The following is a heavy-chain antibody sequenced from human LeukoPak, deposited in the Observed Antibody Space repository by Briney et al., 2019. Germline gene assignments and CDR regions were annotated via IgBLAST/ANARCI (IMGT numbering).Heavy chain of an antibody. J-gene: IGHJ4*02. D-gene: IGHD5-12*01. Sequence: SETLSLTCTVSGGSISSSSYYWGWIRQPPGKGLEWIGGIYYSGSTYYNPSLKSRVTISVDTSKNQFSLKLSSVTAADTAVYYCARDSGQHSGYDWSHWGQGTLVTVSS. CDR2: IYYSGST. CDR3: ARDSGQHSGYDWSH. CDR1: GGSISSSSYY. V-gene: IGHV4-39*07.